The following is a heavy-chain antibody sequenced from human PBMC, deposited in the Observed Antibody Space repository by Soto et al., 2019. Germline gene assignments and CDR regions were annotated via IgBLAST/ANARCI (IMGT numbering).Heavy chain of an antibody. D-gene: IGHD3-22*01. CDR3: ARDRFKYYYDSSGYRGSLYYFDY. V-gene: IGHV1-18*04. CDR2: ISAYNGNT. Sequence: GSSVKVSCKASGYTFTSYGISWVRQAPGQGLEWMGWISAYNGNTNYAQKLQGRVTMTTDTSTSTAYMELRSLRSDDTAVYYCARDRFKYYYDSSGYRGSLYYFDYWGQGTLVTVAS. CDR1: GYTFTSYG. J-gene: IGHJ4*02.